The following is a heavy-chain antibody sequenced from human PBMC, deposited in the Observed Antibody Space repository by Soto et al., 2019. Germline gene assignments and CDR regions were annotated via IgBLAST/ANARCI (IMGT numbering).Heavy chain of an antibody. D-gene: IGHD5-18*01. CDR1: GFTFSSYA. Sequence: QVQLVESGGGVVQPGRSLRLSCAASGFTFSSYAMHWVRQAPGKGLEWVAVISYDGSNKYYADSVKGRFTISRDNSKNTLYLQMNSLRAEDTAVYYCARDQGEDTDYYGMDVWGQGTTVTVSS. V-gene: IGHV3-30-3*01. CDR2: ISYDGSNK. J-gene: IGHJ6*02. CDR3: ARDQGEDTDYYGMDV.